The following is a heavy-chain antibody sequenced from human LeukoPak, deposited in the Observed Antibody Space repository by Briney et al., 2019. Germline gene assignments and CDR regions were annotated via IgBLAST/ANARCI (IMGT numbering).Heavy chain of an antibody. CDR2: ISSSSSTI. D-gene: IGHD1-26*01. CDR1: GFTFSSYE. CDR3: ARGVGAGS. V-gene: IGHV3-48*01. Sequence: GGSLRLPCAASGFTFSSYEMNWVRQAPGKGLEWVSYISSSSSTIYYADSVKGRFTISRDNAKNSLYLQMNSLRAEDTAVYYCARGVGAGSWGQGTLVTVSS. J-gene: IGHJ4*02.